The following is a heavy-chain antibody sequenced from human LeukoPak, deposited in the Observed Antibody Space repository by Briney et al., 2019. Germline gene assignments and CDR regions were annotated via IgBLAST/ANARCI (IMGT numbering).Heavy chain of an antibody. CDR2: ISSSGSTI. CDR1: GFTFSDYY. D-gene: IGHD3-22*01. J-gene: IGHJ4*02. V-gene: IGHV3-11*01. CDR3: ARALYYYDSSGYFGS. Sequence: EGSLRLSCAASGFTFSDYYMSWIRQAPGKGLEWVSYISSSGSTIYYADSVKGRFTISRDNAKNSLYLQMNSLRAEDTAVYYCARALYYYDSSGYFGSWGQGTLVTVSS.